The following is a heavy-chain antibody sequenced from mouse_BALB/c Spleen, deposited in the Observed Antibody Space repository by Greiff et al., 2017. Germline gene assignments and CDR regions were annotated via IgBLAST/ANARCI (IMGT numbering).Heavy chain of an antibody. CDR3: ATFYGNYKQYYFDY. Sequence: LQESGPDLVKPSQSLSLTCTVTGYSITSGYSWHWIRQFPGNKLEWMGYIHYSGSTNYNPSLKRRISITRDTSQNQFFLQLNSVTTEDTATYYCATFYGNYKQYYFDYWGQGTTLTVSS. V-gene: IGHV3-1*02. J-gene: IGHJ2*01. D-gene: IGHD2-10*01. CDR2: IHYSGST. CDR1: GYSITSGYS.